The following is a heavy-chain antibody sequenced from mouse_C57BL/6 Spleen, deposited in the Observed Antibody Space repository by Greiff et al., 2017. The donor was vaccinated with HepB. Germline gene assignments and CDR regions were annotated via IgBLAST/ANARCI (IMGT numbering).Heavy chain of an antibody. CDR2: IYPGDGDT. CDR3: ARSLYYYGSSQYYYAMDY. Sequence: VQLQQSGAELVKPGASVKISCKASGYAFSSYWMNWVKQRPGKGLEWIGQIYPGDGDTNYNGKFKGKATLTADKSSSTAYMQLSSLTSEDSAVYFCARSLYYYGSSQYYYAMDYWGQGTSVTVSS. CDR1: GYAFSSYW. V-gene: IGHV1-80*01. J-gene: IGHJ4*01. D-gene: IGHD1-1*01.